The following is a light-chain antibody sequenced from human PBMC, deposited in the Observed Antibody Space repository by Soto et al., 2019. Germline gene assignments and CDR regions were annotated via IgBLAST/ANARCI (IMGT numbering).Light chain of an antibody. CDR1: QSVSSK. J-gene: IGKJ5*01. CDR2: DTS. Sequence: EMVMTQSPATLSVSPGERATLSCRASQSVSSKLAWYQQKPGQAPRLLIYDTSTRATGIPARFSGSGSGTEFTLTISSLQSEDFAVYYCQQRSNWPPITFGQGTRLEI. V-gene: IGKV3-15*01. CDR3: QQRSNWPPIT.